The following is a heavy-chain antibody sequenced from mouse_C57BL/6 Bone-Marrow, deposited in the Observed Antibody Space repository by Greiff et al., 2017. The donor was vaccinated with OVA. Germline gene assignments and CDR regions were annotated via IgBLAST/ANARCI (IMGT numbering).Heavy chain of an antibody. J-gene: IGHJ1*03. Sequence: VKLMESGPGLVQPSQSLSITCTVSGFSLTSYGVHWVRQSPGKGLEWLGVIWSGGSTDYNAAFISRLSISKDNSKSQVFFKMNSLQADDTAIYYCAIIITTVANWYFDVWGTGTTVTVSS. V-gene: IGHV2-2*01. D-gene: IGHD1-1*01. CDR2: IWSGGST. CDR1: GFSLTSYG. CDR3: AIIITTVANWYFDV.